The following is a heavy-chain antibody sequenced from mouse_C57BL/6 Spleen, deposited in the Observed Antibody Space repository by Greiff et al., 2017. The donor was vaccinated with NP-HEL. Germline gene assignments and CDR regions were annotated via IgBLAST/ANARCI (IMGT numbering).Heavy chain of an antibody. Sequence: VQLQQSVAELVRPGASVKLSCTASGFNIKNTYMNWVKQRPEQGLEWIGRIDPANGNTKYAPKFQGKATITADTSSNTAYLQLSSLTSEDTAIYYCARITTVEDAMDYWGQGTSVTVSS. CDR2: IDPANGNT. CDR3: ARITTVEDAMDY. J-gene: IGHJ4*01. D-gene: IGHD1-1*01. V-gene: IGHV14-3*01. CDR1: GFNIKNTY.